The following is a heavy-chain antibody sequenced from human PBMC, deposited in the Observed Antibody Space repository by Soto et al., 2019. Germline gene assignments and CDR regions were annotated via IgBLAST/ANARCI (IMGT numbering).Heavy chain of an antibody. CDR2: SYNTGYT. Sequence: PSETLSLTCTVSGGSISSDGYYWSWIRQHPEKGLEWIAYSYNTGYTYYNPSLKSRLTISVDPSENQFSLTLSSVTAADTAVYYCARDIYGAIDSWGQGTQVTVSS. CDR1: GGSISSDGYY. CDR3: ARDIYGAIDS. V-gene: IGHV4-31*03. J-gene: IGHJ4*02. D-gene: IGHD4-17*01.